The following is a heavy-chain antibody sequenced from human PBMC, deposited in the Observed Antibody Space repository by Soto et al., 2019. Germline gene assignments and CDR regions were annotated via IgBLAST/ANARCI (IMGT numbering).Heavy chain of an antibody. Sequence: QVQLVQAGAEVKKPGSSVKVSCKASGGTFSSYAISWVRQSPGQGLEWMGGIIPIFGTANYAQKFQGRVTITADESTSTAYMELSSLRSEDTAVYYCARDKGPYVGGSYNWFDPWGQGTLVTVSS. CDR3: ARDKGPYVGGSYNWFDP. CDR1: GGTFSSYA. D-gene: IGHD3-10*01. V-gene: IGHV1-69*01. CDR2: IIPIFGTA. J-gene: IGHJ5*02.